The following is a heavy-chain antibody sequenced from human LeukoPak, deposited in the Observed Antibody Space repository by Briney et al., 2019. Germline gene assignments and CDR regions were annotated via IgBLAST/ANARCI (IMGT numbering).Heavy chain of an antibody. CDR1: GFTFSSYA. Sequence: PGGSLRLSCAASGFTFSSYAMHWVRQAPGKGLEWVPVISYDGSNKYYADSVKGRFTISRDNSKNTLYLQMNSLRAEDTAVYYCARDRGYSYGLDYWGQGTLVTVSS. D-gene: IGHD5-18*01. CDR3: ARDRGYSYGLDY. J-gene: IGHJ4*02. CDR2: ISYDGSNK. V-gene: IGHV3-30*04.